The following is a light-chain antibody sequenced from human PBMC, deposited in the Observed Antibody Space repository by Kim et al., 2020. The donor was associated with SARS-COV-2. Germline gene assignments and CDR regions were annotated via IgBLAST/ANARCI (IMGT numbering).Light chain of an antibody. CDR2: QDT. Sequence: VSPGQTASIPCSGDKLGDKYASWYQHRPGQSPVVVIYQDTKRPSGIPERFSGSNSANTATLTISGTQAMDEADYYCQAWDSSTVVFGGGTQLTVL. CDR3: QAWDSSTVV. CDR1: KLGDKY. V-gene: IGLV3-1*01. J-gene: IGLJ2*01.